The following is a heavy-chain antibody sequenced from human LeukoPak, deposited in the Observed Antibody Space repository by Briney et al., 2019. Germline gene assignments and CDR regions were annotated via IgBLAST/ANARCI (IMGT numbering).Heavy chain of an antibody. Sequence: ASVKVSCKASGYTFTGYYMHWVRQAPGQGLEWMGWINPNSGGTYYVQKFQGRVTMTRDTSITTDYMELNRLRSDDTAVYYCARDPTYYYGSGSSGNWFDPWGQGTLVTVSS. D-gene: IGHD3-10*01. CDR1: GYTFTGYY. V-gene: IGHV1-2*02. CDR3: ARDPTYYYGSGSSGNWFDP. J-gene: IGHJ5*02. CDR2: INPNSGGT.